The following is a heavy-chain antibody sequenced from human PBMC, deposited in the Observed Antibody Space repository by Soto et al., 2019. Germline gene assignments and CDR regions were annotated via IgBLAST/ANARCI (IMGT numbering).Heavy chain of an antibody. CDR3: ARGDALFGKYYDFWTGFYTESFDI. CDR2: INPNSGVT. J-gene: IGHJ3*02. D-gene: IGHD3-3*01. CDR1: GYTFTGYY. Sequence: ASVKVSCKASGYTFTGYYLHWVRQAPGQGLELMGWINPNSGVTKYAQNFQGRVTMTRDTSISTAYLEVHSLRSDDTAVYYCARGDALFGKYYDFWTGFYTESFDIWGHGTQVTVSS. V-gene: IGHV1-2*02.